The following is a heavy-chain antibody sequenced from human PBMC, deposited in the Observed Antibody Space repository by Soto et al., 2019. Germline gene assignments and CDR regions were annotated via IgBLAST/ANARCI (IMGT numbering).Heavy chain of an antibody. CDR1: GFTFSSYS. V-gene: IGHV3-48*02. CDR2: MSSSGGTI. Sequence: ESGGGLAQPGGSLRLSCAASGFTFSSYSMKWVRQAPGKGLEWVSYMSSSGGTIYNADSVKGRFTISRDNAKNSLYLQVNSLRDEDTAVYYCARARRDYYNYVMDVWGQGTTVSVSS. CDR3: ARARRDYYNYVMDV. J-gene: IGHJ6*02.